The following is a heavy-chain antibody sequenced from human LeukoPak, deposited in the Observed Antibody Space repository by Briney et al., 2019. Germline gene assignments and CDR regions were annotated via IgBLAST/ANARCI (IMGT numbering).Heavy chain of an antibody. Sequence: GGSLRLSCAASGFTFDDYGMNWVRQAPGKGLEWVSSISSSSSYIYYADSVKGRFTISRDNAKNSLYLQMNSLRAEDTAVYYCAKDASNSYYDILTGVSYYYYYMDVWGKGTTVTISS. CDR3: AKDASNSYYDILTGVSYYYYYMDV. CDR1: GFTFDDYG. CDR2: ISSSSSYI. J-gene: IGHJ6*03. D-gene: IGHD3-9*01. V-gene: IGHV3-21*01.